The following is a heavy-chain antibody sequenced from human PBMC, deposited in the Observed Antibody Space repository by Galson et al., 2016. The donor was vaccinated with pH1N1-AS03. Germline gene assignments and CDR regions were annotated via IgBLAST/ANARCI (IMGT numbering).Heavy chain of an antibody. CDR1: GGSISSSRYY. CDR3: ARVTLLNAVIWFDP. CDR2: IYYSGST. J-gene: IGHJ5*02. V-gene: IGHV4-39*07. Sequence: TLSLTCTVSGGSISSSRYYWGWIRQPPGKGLEWIGSIYYSGSTYYNPSLKSRVTISIDTSKNHFSLKLSSVTAADTAIYYCARVTLLNAVIWFDPWGQGTLVTVSS. D-gene: IGHD2-21*01.